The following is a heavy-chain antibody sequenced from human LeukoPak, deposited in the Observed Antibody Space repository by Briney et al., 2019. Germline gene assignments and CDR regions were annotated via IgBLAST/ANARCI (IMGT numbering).Heavy chain of an antibody. V-gene: IGHV3-7*01. D-gene: IGHD3-22*01. CDR1: GFTFSSYW. CDR2: IKQDGSEK. J-gene: IGHJ4*02. CDR3: ASFLPPYYDSSGAFDY. Sequence: PGGSLRLSCAASGFTFSSYWMSWVRQAPGKGLEWVASIKQDGSEKYYVDSVKGRFTISRDNAKNSLYLQMNSLRAEDTAVYYCASFLPPYYDSSGAFDYWGQGTLVTVSS.